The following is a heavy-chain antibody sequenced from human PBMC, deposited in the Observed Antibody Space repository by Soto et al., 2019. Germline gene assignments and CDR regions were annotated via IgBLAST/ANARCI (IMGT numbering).Heavy chain of an antibody. CDR3: ARGHEYGGNSDALDI. CDR2: IIPIFGTA. CDR1: GGTFSSSA. J-gene: IGHJ3*02. Sequence: QVQLVQSGAEVKKPGSSVKVSCKASGGTFSSSAINWVRQAPGQGPEWMGGIIPIFGTADYTKKFQGRVTMTADESTSTADMELSSLRSEDTAVYYCARGHEYGGNSDALDIWGQGTMVTVSS. D-gene: IGHD4-17*01. V-gene: IGHV1-69*12.